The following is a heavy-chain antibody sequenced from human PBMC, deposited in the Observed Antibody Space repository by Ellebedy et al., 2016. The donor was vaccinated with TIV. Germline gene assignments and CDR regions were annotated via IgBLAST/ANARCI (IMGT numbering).Heavy chain of an antibody. J-gene: IGHJ4*02. CDR2: INPSGGDT. CDR3: ARGDKYYYESSGYYYTY. D-gene: IGHD3-22*01. Sequence: ASVKVSCKASGYTFTSYFMYWVRQAPGRGLEWMGIINPSGGDTNYAQRFQGRVTMTRDTSTSTVYMELSSLRSEDTAVYYCARGDKYYYESSGYYYTYWGQGTLVAVSS. V-gene: IGHV1-46*01. CDR1: GYTFTSYF.